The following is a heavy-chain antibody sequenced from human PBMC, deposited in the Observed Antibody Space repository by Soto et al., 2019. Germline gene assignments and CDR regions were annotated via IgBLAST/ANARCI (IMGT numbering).Heavy chain of an antibody. J-gene: IGHJ5*02. CDR1: GFTFSSYA. D-gene: IGHD3-10*01. CDR2: ISYDGSNK. CDR3: ARGGSYYGSGTNGNWFDP. V-gene: IGHV3-30-3*01. Sequence: QVQLVESGGGVVQPGRSLRLSCAASGFTFSSYAMHWVGQAPGKGLEWVAVISYDGSNKYYADSVKGRFTISRDNSKNTLYLQMNSLRAEDTAVYYCARGGSYYGSGTNGNWFDPWGQGTLVTVSS.